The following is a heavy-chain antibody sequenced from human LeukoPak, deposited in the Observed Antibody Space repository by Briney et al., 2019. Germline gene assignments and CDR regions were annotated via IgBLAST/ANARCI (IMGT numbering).Heavy chain of an antibody. Sequence: PGGSLRLSCAASGFTFSSYWMSWVRQAPGKGLEWVANIKQDGSEKYYVDSVKGRFTIFRDNAKNSLYLQMNSLRAEDTAVYYCARDVATDAFDIWGQGTMVTVSS. J-gene: IGHJ3*02. V-gene: IGHV3-7*01. CDR3: ARDVATDAFDI. CDR2: IKQDGSEK. D-gene: IGHD5-12*01. CDR1: GFTFSSYW.